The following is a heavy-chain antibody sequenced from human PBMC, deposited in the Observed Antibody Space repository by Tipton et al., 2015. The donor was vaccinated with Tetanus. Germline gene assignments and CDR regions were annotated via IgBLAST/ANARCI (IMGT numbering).Heavy chain of an antibody. Sequence: SLRLSCTTSGFTFSSYSMNWFRQAPGKGLEWVSYIGATGAIYYADSVKVRFTISRDNAKNSLYLQMTSLRDEDTAVYYCARADYFDNSGRYSSYYYGLDVWGQGTTVAVSS. J-gene: IGHJ6*02. V-gene: IGHV3-48*02. D-gene: IGHD3-22*01. CDR1: GFTFSSYS. CDR3: ARADYFDNSGRYSSYYYGLDV. CDR2: IGATGAI.